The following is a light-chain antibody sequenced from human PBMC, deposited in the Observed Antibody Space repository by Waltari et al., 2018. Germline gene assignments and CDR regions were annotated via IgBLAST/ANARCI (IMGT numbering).Light chain of an antibody. Sequence: TGCGSGGSDKYVNWYQQRPEYAPELLIFSASRWQGGVHARCSGSGSGTEVTISISTLQPEDFATNFCQQSDSVRRTFGPGTRVEI. CDR2: SAS. CDR1: GGSDKY. CDR3: QQSDSVRRT. V-gene: IGKV1-39*01. J-gene: IGKJ1*01.